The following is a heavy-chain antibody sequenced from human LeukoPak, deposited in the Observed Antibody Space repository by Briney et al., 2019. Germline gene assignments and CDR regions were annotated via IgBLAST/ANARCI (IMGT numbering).Heavy chain of an antibody. J-gene: IGHJ4*02. CDR1: GFTFNSYA. Sequence: PGRSLRLSCAASGFTFNSYAMHWVRQAPGKGLEWVAVIWYDGSNKYYADSVKGRFTISRDNSKNTLNLQMNSLRAEDMAVYYCARDKGVINVGIDYWGQGTLVTVSS. CDR2: IWYDGSNK. D-gene: IGHD3-22*01. CDR3: ARDKGVINVGIDY. V-gene: IGHV3-33*01.